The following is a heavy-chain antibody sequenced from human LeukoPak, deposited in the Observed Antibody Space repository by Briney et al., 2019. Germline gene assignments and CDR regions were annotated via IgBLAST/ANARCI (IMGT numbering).Heavy chain of an antibody. D-gene: IGHD3-10*01. V-gene: IGHV1-46*01. CDR1: GYTFTSYY. J-gene: IGHJ3*02. Sequence: ASVKVSCKASGYTFTSYYMHWVRQAPGQGLEWMGIINPSGGSTSYAQKFQGRVTMTRDTSTSTVYMELSSLRSEDTAVYYCARLSRGVIIKVHDAFDIWGQGTMVTVSS. CDR2: INPSGGST. CDR3: ARLSRGVIIKVHDAFDI.